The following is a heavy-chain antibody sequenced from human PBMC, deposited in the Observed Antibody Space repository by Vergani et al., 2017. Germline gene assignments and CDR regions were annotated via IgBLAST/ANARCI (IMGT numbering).Heavy chain of an antibody. J-gene: IGHJ4*02. V-gene: IGHV4-4*08. CDR2: IYTSGST. CDR3: ARSWELLGALDY. Sequence: QVQLQESGPGLVKPSETLSLTCTVSGGSISSYYWSWIRQPPGKGLEWIGYIYTSGSTNYTPSLKSRVTISVDTSKNQFSLKLSSVTAEDTAVYYCARSWELLGALDYWGEGTLVTVSS. CDR1: GGSISSYY. D-gene: IGHD1-26*01.